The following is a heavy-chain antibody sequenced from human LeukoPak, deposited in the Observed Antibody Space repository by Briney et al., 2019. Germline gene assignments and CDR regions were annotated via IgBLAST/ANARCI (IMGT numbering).Heavy chain of an antibody. CDR1: GGFVSSTNW. CDR3: ARGVTMVRGAAGAFDI. Sequence: PSETLSLTCAVSGGFVSSTNWWSWVRQPPGKGLEWIGQIYHSGSTNYNPSLKSRVTISVDKSKNQFSLKLSSVTAADTAVYYCARGVTMVRGAAGAFDIWGQGTMVTVSS. J-gene: IGHJ3*02. CDR2: IYHSGST. V-gene: IGHV4-4*02. D-gene: IGHD3-10*01.